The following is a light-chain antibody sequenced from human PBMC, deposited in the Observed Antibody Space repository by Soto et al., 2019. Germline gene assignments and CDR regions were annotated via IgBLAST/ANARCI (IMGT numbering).Light chain of an antibody. Sequence: QSALTQPASVSGSPGQSITISCTGTSSDVGAYHYVSWYQRHPGKAPKLMIYDVSDRPSGVSNRFSGSKSGNTASLTISGLQAEEEADYYCSSYSNSRTLVFGGGTKLTVL. J-gene: IGLJ2*01. CDR2: DVS. CDR3: SSYSNSRTLV. V-gene: IGLV2-14*03. CDR1: SSDVGAYHY.